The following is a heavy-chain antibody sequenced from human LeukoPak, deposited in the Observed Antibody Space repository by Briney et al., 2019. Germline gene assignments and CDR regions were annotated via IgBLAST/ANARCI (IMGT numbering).Heavy chain of an antibody. D-gene: IGHD2-2*01. Sequence: GASVTVSCKASGYTFTSYYMHWVRQAPGQGLEWMGIINPSGGSTSYAQKFQGRVTMTRDTSTSTVYMELSSLRSEDTAVYYCAREYCSSTSCSNYYYYGMDVWGQGTTVTASS. V-gene: IGHV1-46*01. CDR3: AREYCSSTSCSNYYYYGMDV. CDR2: INPSGGST. J-gene: IGHJ6*02. CDR1: GYTFTSYY.